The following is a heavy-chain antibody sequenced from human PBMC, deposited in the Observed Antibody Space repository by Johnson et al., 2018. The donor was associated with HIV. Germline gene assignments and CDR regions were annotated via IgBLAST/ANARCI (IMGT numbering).Heavy chain of an antibody. J-gene: IGHJ3*02. V-gene: IGHV3-20*04. CDR1: GFTFDDYG. D-gene: IGHD5-12*01. CDR3: ARERPGSGYDWGDAFDI. CDR2: IYSGGSSI. Sequence: VQLVESGGGVVRPGGSLRLSCAASGFTFDDYGMSWVRQAPGKGLEWVSVIYSGGSSIKYADSVKGRFTISRDNVRKSLYLEMNSLRAEDTAGYYCARERPGSGYDWGDAFDIWGQGTMVTVSS.